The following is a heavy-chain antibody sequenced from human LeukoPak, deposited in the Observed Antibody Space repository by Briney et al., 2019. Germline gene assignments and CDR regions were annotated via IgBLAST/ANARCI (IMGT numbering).Heavy chain of an antibody. CDR3: ARQRFTMRAYAGNWFDP. CDR1: GYRFTSYL. CDR2: IYPGDSDT. V-gene: IGHV5-51*01. D-gene: IGHD3-10*01. Sequence: GGSLKISCKGSGYRFTSYLIGWVRQMPGKGLGWMGIIYPGDSDTSYNPSFQDQVTISADKSISTAYLQWSSLKASDTAMYYCARQRFTMRAYAGNWFDPWGQGTLVTVSS. J-gene: IGHJ5*02.